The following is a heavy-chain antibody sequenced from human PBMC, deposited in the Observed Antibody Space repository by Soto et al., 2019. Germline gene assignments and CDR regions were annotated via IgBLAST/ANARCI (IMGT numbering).Heavy chain of an antibody. CDR2: IYPGDSDT. J-gene: IGHJ5*02. D-gene: IGHD1-1*01. Sequence: PGESLMISCKGYGYTFTDYWIGWVRQMPGKGLELIGLIYPGDSDTRYSPSFQGRVTISADKSISTAFLQWSSLRASDTAMYYCASQKTVIRGPLSSNWFDPWGQGTLVTVSS. V-gene: IGHV5-51*01. CDR3: ASQKTVIRGPLSSNWFDP. CDR1: GYTFTDYW.